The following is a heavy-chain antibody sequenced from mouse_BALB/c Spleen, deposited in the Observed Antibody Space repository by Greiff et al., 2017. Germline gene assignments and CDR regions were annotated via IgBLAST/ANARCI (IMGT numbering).Heavy chain of an antibody. CDR1: GFTFSSFG. D-gene: IGHD2-14*01. Sequence: DVHLVESGGGLVQPGGSRKLSCAASGFTFSSFGMHWVRQAPEKGLEWVAYISSGSSTIYYADTVKGRFTISRDNPKNTLFLQMTSLRSEDTAMYYCASYYRYDDYAMDYWGQGTSVTVSS. V-gene: IGHV5-17*02. CDR2: ISSGSSTI. J-gene: IGHJ4*01. CDR3: ASYYRYDDYAMDY.